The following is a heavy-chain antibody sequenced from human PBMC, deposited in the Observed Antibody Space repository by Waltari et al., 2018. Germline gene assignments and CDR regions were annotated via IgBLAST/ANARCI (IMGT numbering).Heavy chain of an antibody. CDR3: AKDYDFWSGPIGT. Sequence: EVQLLVSGGGVVQPGGSLRLSWAAAGLTLSSYAMSWVRRAPGKGLEWVSAISGSGGSTYYADSVKGRFTISRDNSKSTLYLQMNSLRAEDTAVYYCAKDYDFWSGPIGTWGQGTLVTVSS. D-gene: IGHD3-3*01. CDR1: GLTLSSYA. V-gene: IGHV3-23*01. J-gene: IGHJ4*02. CDR2: ISGSGGST.